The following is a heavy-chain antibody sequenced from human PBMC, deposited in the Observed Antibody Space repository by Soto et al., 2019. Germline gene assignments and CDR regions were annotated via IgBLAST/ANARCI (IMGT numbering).Heavy chain of an antibody. D-gene: IGHD6-19*01. V-gene: IGHV4-59*01. CDR3: ASTAHSSGWYSGGFDY. CDR2: IYYSGST. J-gene: IGHJ4*02. CDR1: GGSISSYY. Sequence: QVQLQESGPGLVKPSETLSLTCTVSGGSISSYYWSWIRQPPGKGLEWIGYIYYSGSTNYNPSLKSRVTISVDTSKNHFSLKLSSVTAADTAVYYCASTAHSSGWYSGGFDYWGQGTLVTVSS.